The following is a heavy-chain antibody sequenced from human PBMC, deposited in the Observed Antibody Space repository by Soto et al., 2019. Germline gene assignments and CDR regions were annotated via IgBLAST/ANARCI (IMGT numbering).Heavy chain of an antibody. CDR1: GGSISSSSYY. J-gene: IGHJ5*02. CDR2: INYSGST. Sequence: SETLSLTCTVSGGSISSSSYYWGWIRQPPGKGLEWIGKINYSGSTNYNPSLKSRVTISVDTSKNQFSLKLSSVTAADTAVYYCARGSSEGGLSGSYHNWFDPWGQGTLVTVSS. V-gene: IGHV4-39*01. D-gene: IGHD1-26*01. CDR3: ARGSSEGGLSGSYHNWFDP.